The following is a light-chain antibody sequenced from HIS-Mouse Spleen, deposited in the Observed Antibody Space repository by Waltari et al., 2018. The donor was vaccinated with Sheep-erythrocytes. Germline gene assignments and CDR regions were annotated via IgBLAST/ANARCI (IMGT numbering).Light chain of an antibody. CDR3: CSYAGSYNHV. J-gene: IGLJ1*01. CDR1: SSDVGGYNY. CDR2: DVS. V-gene: IGLV2-11*01. Sequence: QSALTQPRSVSGSPGQSVTISCTGTSSDVGGYNYVSWYQQHPDKAPKLMIYDVSKRPSGVPDRFSGSKSGNTASLTISGLQAEDEADYYCCSYAGSYNHVFATGTK.